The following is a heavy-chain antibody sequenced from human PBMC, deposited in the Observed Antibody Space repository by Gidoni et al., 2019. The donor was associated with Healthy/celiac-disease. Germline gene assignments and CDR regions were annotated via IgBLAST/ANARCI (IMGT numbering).Heavy chain of an antibody. D-gene: IGHD5-12*01. CDR2: ISSSGSTI. CDR3: ARVRGDYYYYYGMDV. Sequence: EVQLVESGGGLVQPGGSLRLSCAASGFTFSSYEMNWVRQAPGKGLGWVSYISSSGSTIYYADSVKGRFTISRDNAKNSLYLQMNSLRAEDTAVYYCARVRGDYYYYYGMDVWGQGTTVTVSS. V-gene: IGHV3-48*03. J-gene: IGHJ6*02. CDR1: GFTFSSYE.